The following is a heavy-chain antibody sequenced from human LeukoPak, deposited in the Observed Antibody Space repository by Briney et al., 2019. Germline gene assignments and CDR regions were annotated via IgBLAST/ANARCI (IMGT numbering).Heavy chain of an antibody. CDR2: INSDGSST. D-gene: IGHD3-10*01. CDR1: GFTFSSYW. V-gene: IGHV3-74*01. CDR3: ARNPNNAYYGSGKARLDV. J-gene: IGHJ6*04. Sequence: GGSLRLSCAASGFTFSSYWMHWVRQAPGKGLVWVSRINSDGSSTSYADSVKGRFTISRDNAKNTLYLQMNSLRAEDTAVYYCARNPNNAYYGSGKARLDVWGKGTTVTVSS.